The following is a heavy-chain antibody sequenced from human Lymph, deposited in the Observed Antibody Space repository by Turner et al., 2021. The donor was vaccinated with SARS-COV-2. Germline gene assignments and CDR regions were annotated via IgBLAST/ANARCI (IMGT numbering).Heavy chain of an antibody. V-gene: IGHV3-48*03. CDR1: GFTFCSYE. CDR3: AREPLVVVTAGFDY. D-gene: IGHD2-21*02. J-gene: IGHJ4*02. CDR2: ISSSGSTI. Sequence: EVKLVESGGGLVQHGGSLRLSCAAPGFTFCSYEMNWVRQAPGKGLEWGSYISSSGSTIYYADSVKGRFTISRDNAKNSLYLQMNSLRAEDTAIYYCAREPLVVVTAGFDYWGQGTLVTVSS.